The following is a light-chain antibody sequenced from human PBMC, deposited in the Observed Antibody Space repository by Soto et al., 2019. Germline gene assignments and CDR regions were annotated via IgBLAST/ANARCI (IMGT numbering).Light chain of an antibody. CDR1: QTILYTSNNKKY. Sequence: EIVMTQSPASLAVSLGGRATINCKSSQTILYTSNNKKYLAWYQQKAGQPPKLLIYWASTRESGVPDRFSGSGSETDFTLTISNLQPEDVAVYYCQQYYSTTYSFGQGTKLEIK. V-gene: IGKV4-1*01. CDR3: QQYYSTTYS. CDR2: WAS. J-gene: IGKJ2*01.